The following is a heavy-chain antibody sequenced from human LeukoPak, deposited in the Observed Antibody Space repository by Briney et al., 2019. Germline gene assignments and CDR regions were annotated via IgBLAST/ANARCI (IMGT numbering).Heavy chain of an antibody. V-gene: IGHV1-46*01. CDR2: INPSGGST. CDR1: GYSFTTYY. CDR3: ARVQDDYGMDV. J-gene: IGHJ6*02. Sequence: ASVKVSCKASGYSFTTYYIHWERQAPGQGLEWMGIINPSGGSTSYAQRFQGRVTMTRDTSTSTVYMELSSLRSEDTAVHYCARVQDDYGMDVWGQGTTVTVSS. D-gene: IGHD2-15*01.